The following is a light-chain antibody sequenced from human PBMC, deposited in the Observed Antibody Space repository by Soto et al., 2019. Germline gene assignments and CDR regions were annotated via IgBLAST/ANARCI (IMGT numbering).Light chain of an antibody. CDR3: HPYGSVYT. CDR1: QRVSSSY. Sequence: EIVLTQSPGTLSLSPGERATLSCRASQRVSSSYLAWYQQKPGQAPRLLIYGASSRATGIPDRFSGSGSGTDFTHTISRLEPEDFAGYYCHPYGSVYTFGQGTKLEIK. CDR2: GAS. J-gene: IGKJ2*01. V-gene: IGKV3-20*01.